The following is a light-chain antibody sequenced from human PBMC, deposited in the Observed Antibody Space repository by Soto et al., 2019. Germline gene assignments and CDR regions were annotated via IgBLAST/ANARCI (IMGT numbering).Light chain of an antibody. CDR3: QQYDSSPYT. CDR2: GAS. CDR1: QSGSSTY. V-gene: IGKV3-20*01. Sequence: EIVLTQSPGTLSLSPGERATLSCRASQSGSSTYLAWYQQKPGQAPRLLIYGASSRETGIPDTFSGSGSGTDFTLTTSRLEPEDFAVYYCQQYDSSPYTFGQGTKLEIK. J-gene: IGKJ2*01.